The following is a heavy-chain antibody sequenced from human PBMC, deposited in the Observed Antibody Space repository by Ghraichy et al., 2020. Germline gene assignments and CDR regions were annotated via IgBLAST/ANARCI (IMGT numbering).Heavy chain of an antibody. CDR2: ISSSSSSV. Sequence: GESLNISCAASGFTFSSYSMNWVRQAPGEGLEWVSHISSSSSSVFHADSVKGRFTISRDNAKNSLYLQINSLRAEDTAVYYCARGNYGDYGGWYFDLWGRGTLVTVSS. V-gene: IGHV3-48*01. CDR1: GFTFSSYS. J-gene: IGHJ2*01. D-gene: IGHD4-17*01. CDR3: ARGNYGDYGGWYFDL.